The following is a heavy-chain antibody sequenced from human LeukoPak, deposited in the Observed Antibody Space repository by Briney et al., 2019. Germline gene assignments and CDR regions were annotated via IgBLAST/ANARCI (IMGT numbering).Heavy chain of an antibody. CDR3: ATAHGYCSGGSCYSGY. J-gene: IGHJ4*02. D-gene: IGHD2-15*01. CDR2: IYTSGST. V-gene: IGHV4-4*07. Sequence: SETLSLTCTVSGGSISSYYWSWIRQPAGKGLEWIGRIYTSGSTNYNPSLKSRVTMSVDTSKNQFSLKLSSVTAADTAVYYCATAHGYCSGGSCYSGYWGQGTLVTVSS. CDR1: GGSISSYY.